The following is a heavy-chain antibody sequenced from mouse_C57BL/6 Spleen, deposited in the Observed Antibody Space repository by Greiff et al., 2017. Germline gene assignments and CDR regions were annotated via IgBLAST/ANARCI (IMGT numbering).Heavy chain of an antibody. J-gene: IGHJ4*01. CDR3: ARNHCYSSLDAMGY. CDR1: GYTFTSYW. Sequence: VQLQEPGAELAKPGASVKLSCKASGYTFTSYWMHWVKQRPGQGLEWIGYINPSSGYTKYNQKFKDKATLTADKYSSTAYMQLSSLTYEDSAVYYCARNHCYSSLDAMGYWGQGTSVTVSS. D-gene: IGHD1-1*01. V-gene: IGHV1-7*01. CDR2: INPSSGYT.